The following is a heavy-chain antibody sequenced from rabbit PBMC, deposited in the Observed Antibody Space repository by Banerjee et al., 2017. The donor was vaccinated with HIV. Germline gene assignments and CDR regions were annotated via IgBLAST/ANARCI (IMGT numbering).Heavy chain of an antibody. CDR1: GFSFSNYYY. CDR3: ARDLAGVIGWNFGL. J-gene: IGHJ4*01. V-gene: IGHV1S40*01. D-gene: IGHD4-1*01. Sequence: QSLEESGGDLVQPGASLTLTCTASGFSFSNYYYICWVRQAPGKGLEWVACIDVGSSGSTYYASWAKGRFTISKTSSTTVTLQMTSLTAADTATYFCARDLAGVIGWNFGLWGQGTLVTVS. CDR2: IDVGSSGST.